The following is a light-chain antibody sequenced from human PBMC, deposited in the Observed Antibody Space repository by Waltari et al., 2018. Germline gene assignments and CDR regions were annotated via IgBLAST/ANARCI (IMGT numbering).Light chain of an antibody. J-gene: IGKJ2*01. CDR2: SSS. CDR3: QQANSFPYT. Sequence: DIQMTQSPSSVSASVGDRVTITCRASQDISSWLAWYQQKPGKAPELLIYSSSTLYFGVPSRFSGSRSGTEFSLTITGLQPDDSATYFCQQANSFPYTYGQGTKLDI. CDR1: QDISSW. V-gene: IGKV1D-12*01.